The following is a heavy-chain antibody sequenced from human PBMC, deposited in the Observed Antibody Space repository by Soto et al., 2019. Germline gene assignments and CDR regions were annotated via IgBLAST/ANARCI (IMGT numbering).Heavy chain of an antibody. Sequence: QVQLQESGPGLVKPSETLSLSCTVSGGSGSSGTYYWRWIRQPPGKGLEWIGYIYYTGSSNYNPSLQSRVTISVGTSKNQCSLKLNSVTAADTAVYYCARSTLDWYLDLWGRGTPVTVSS. CDR1: GGSGSSGTYY. J-gene: IGHJ2*01. V-gene: IGHV4-61*01. CDR2: IYYTGSS. D-gene: IGHD3-16*01. CDR3: ARSTLDWYLDL.